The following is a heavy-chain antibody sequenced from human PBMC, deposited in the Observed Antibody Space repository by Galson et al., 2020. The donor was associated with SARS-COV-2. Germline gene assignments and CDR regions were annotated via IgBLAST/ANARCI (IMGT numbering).Heavy chain of an antibody. D-gene: IGHD3-16*01. CDR3: ARDLRGISPDALDL. V-gene: IGHV3-21*01. CDR2: VSSSSSYK. CDR1: GFTFSSYS. Sequence: GGSLRLSCAASGFTFSSYSMNWVRQAPGKGLEWVSSVSSSSSYKYYADSVWGRFTISRDNAKNSLYLQMNSLRAKDAAVYYCARDLRGISPDALDLWGQGTMVTVSS. J-gene: IGHJ3*01.